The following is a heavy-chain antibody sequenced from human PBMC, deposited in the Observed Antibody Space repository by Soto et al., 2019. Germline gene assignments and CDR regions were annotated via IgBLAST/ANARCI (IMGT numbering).Heavy chain of an antibody. CDR1: GYSFTNYG. CDR2: ISAFNGNT. D-gene: IGHD6-19*01. Sequence: QDQLLQSGAEVKKPGASVTVSCKASGYSFTNYGITWVRQAPGQGLEWMGWISAFNGNTHYAQKLQGRVTMTTAASTSTAYMPLRSLRSGDTAVYYCARDRGVAPPVAGNTHYFYFMDGWGKGTTVTVSS. J-gene: IGHJ6*03. CDR3: ARDRGVAPPVAGNTHYFYFMDG. V-gene: IGHV1-18*01.